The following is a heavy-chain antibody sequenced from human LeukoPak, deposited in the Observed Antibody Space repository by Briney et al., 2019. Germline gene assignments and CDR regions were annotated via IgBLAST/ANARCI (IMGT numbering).Heavy chain of an antibody. CDR3: ARLTNGNPGDY. CDR2: ISYSGST. Sequence: PSETLSLTCTVSGGSISSTNYYWGWIRQPPGKGLEWIGSISYSGSTYYNPSLKSRVTISVDTSKNQFSLKLSSVTAADTAVYYCARLTNGNPGDYWGQGTLVTVSS. J-gene: IGHJ4*02. CDR1: GGSISSTNYY. V-gene: IGHV4-39*07. D-gene: IGHD2-8*01.